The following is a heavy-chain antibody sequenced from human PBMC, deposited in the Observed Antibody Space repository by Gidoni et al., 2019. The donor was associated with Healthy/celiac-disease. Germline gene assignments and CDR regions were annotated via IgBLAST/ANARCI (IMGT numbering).Heavy chain of an antibody. J-gene: IGHJ4*02. V-gene: IGHV3-30*03. CDR2: ISYDGSNK. D-gene: IGHD3-16*02. Sequence: SCAASGFTFSSYGMHWVRQAPGKWLEGVAVISYDGSNKYYADSVKGRFTISRDNSKNTLYLQMNSLRAEDTAVYYCARETGVAFGGVIVMGGDYWGQGTLVTVSS. CDR1: GFTFSSYG. CDR3: ARETGVAFGGVIVMGGDY.